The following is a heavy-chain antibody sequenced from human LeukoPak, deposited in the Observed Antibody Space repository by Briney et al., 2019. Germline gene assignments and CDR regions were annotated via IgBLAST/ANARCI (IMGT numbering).Heavy chain of an antibody. CDR3: ARLRRAIVVVPAARNDAFDI. V-gene: IGHV3-30*02. CDR1: GFTFSSYG. CDR2: IRYDGSNK. J-gene: IGHJ3*02. D-gene: IGHD2-2*01. Sequence: GGSLRLSCAASGFTFSSYGMHWVRQAPGKGLEWVAFIRYDGSNKYYADSVKGRFTISRDNSKNTLYLQMNSLRAEDTAVYYCARLRRAIVVVPAARNDAFDIWGQGTMVTVSS.